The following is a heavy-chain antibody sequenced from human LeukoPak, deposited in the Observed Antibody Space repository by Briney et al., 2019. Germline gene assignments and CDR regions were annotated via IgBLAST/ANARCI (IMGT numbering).Heavy chain of an antibody. CDR3: ARGGRDSDY. Sequence: PGGSLRLSCAASGFTFTNYAMDWVRQAPGKGLEWVSIITTTGDYTYYADSVKGRFTISRDNSKNTLYLQMNSLRADDTAVYYCARGGRDSDYWGQGTLVTVSS. CDR1: GFTFTNYA. J-gene: IGHJ4*02. D-gene: IGHD5-24*01. CDR2: ITTTGDYT. V-gene: IGHV3-23*01.